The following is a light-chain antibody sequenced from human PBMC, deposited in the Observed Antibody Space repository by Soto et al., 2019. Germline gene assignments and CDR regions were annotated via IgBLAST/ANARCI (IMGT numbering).Light chain of an antibody. CDR2: AAS. V-gene: IGKV1-27*01. J-gene: IGKJ2*01. Sequence: DIQMTQSPSSLSASVGDRVTITCRASQGISNYLAWYQQKPGKVPKLLIYAASTLQSGVPSRFSGSGSGTDFTLTISSLQSEDFAVYYCQQYNQWPPYTFGQGTKLEIK. CDR1: QGISNY. CDR3: QQYNQWPPYT.